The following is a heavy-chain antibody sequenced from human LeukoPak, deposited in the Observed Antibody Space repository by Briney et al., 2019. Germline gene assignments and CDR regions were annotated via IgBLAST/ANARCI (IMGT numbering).Heavy chain of an antibody. CDR1: GFTVSSNY. Sequence: GGSLRLSCAASGFTVSSNYMSWVRQAPGKGLEWVSVIYSGGSTYYADSVKGRFTISRDNSKNTLYLQMNSLRAEDTAVYYCAKDLRVGTIGGDYWGQGTLVTVSS. D-gene: IGHD1/OR15-1a*01. CDR2: IYSGGST. J-gene: IGHJ4*02. V-gene: IGHV3-53*01. CDR3: AKDLRVGTIGGDY.